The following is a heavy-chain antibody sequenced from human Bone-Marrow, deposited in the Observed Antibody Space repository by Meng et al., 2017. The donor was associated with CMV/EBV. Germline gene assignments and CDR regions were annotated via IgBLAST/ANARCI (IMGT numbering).Heavy chain of an antibody. CDR1: GFTFSTYN. D-gene: IGHD2-2*01. Sequence: GESLRLSCAASGFTFSTYNMNWVRQAPGRGLEWVSSISSSSTYIYYADSVKGRFTISRDNAKNSLYLQMNSLRAEDTAVYYCARGKDCSSASCLYYYYGVDVWGQGTTVTVSS. J-gene: IGHJ6*02. CDR3: ARGKDCSSASCLYYYYGVDV. V-gene: IGHV3-21*01. CDR2: ISSSSTYI.